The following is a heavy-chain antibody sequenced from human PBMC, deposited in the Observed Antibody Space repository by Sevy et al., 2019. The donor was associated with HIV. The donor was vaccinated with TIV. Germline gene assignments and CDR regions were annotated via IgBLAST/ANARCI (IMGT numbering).Heavy chain of an antibody. D-gene: IGHD2-2*01. Sequence: GGSLRLSCAASGFTFSNSWMHWVRQAPGKGLVWVARIKTDGGNRDSADSVKGGLLISRDNAKNLLYLQMNSLRAEDTDVYYCAREGDTELVPTAVDAFDYWGQGTMVTVSS. J-gene: IGHJ3*01. CDR3: AREGDTELVPTAVDAFDY. CDR2: IKTDGGNR. V-gene: IGHV3-74*01. CDR1: GFTFSNSW.